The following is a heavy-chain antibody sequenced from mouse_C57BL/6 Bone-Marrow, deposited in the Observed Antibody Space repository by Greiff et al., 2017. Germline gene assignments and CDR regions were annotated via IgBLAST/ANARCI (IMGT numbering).Heavy chain of an antibody. CDR3: TTRAFYYDYDGAWFAY. J-gene: IGHJ3*01. CDR2: IDPENGDT. V-gene: IGHV14-4*01. D-gene: IGHD2-4*01. Sequence: EVQLQQSGAELVRPGASVKLSCTASGFNIKDDYMHWVKQRPEQGLEWIGWIDPENGDTEYASKFQGKATITADTSSNTAYLQLSRLTSEDTAVYYCTTRAFYYDYDGAWFAYWGQGTLVTVSA. CDR1: GFNIKDDY.